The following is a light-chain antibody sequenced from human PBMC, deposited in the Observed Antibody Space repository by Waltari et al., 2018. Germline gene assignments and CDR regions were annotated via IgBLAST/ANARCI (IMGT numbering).Light chain of an antibody. V-gene: IGKV3-15*01. CDR3: QQYDGWPPGT. Sequence: EIVMTQSPATLSVSPGERATLSCRASQSVSSNLAWYQQKPGQSPRLLIYDTSTRATGIPARFSGSGSGTEFTLTISSLQSEDFAFYYCQQYDGWPPGTFGQGTKVEIK. J-gene: IGKJ1*01. CDR1: QSVSSN. CDR2: DTS.